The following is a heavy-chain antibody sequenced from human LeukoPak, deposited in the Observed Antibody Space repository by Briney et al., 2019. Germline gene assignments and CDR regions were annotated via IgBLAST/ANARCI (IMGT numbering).Heavy chain of an antibody. CDR2: INHSGST. V-gene: IGHV4-34*01. CDR1: GGSFSGYY. D-gene: IGHD6-19*01. J-gene: IGHJ4*02. Sequence: SETLSLTCAVYGGSFSGYYWSWIRQPPGKGLEWIGEINHSGSTNYNPSLKSRVTISVDTSKNQFSLKLSSVTAADTAVYYCPREGTESSSWGFDYWGQGTLVTLSS. CDR3: PREGTESSSWGFDY.